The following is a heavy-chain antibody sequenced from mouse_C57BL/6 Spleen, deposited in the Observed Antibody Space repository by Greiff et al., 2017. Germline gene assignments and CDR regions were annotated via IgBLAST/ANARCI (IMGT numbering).Heavy chain of an antibody. Sequence: EVQLVESEGGLVQPGSSMKLSCTASGFTFSDYYMAWVRQVPEKGLEWVANINYDGSSTYYLDSLKSRFIISRDNAKNILYLQMSSLKSEDTATYYCAREGYYYGSSPWYFDVWGTGTTVTVSS. CDR3: AREGYYYGSSPWYFDV. D-gene: IGHD1-1*01. J-gene: IGHJ1*03. CDR2: INYDGSST. CDR1: GFTFSDYY. V-gene: IGHV5-16*01.